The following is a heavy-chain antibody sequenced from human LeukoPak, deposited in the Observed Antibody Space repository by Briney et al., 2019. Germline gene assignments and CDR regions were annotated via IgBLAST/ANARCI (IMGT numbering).Heavy chain of an antibody. Sequence: TSETLSLTCTVSGGSISSYYWSWIRQPPGKGLEWIGFVYYTGSTNYSPSLKSRVTISVDTSKNQFSLKLRSVTAADTAVYYCARISSSNWYNERGAFDVWGQGTMVTVSS. J-gene: IGHJ3*01. CDR3: ARISSSNWYNERGAFDV. D-gene: IGHD6-13*01. CDR2: VYYTGST. V-gene: IGHV4-59*01. CDR1: GGSISSYY.